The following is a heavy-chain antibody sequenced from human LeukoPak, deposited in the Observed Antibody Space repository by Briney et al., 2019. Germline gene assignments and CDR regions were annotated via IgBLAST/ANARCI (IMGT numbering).Heavy chain of an antibody. J-gene: IGHJ4*02. CDR3: AKIDVLFG. V-gene: IGHV3-21*01. Sequence: PGGSLRLSCAASGFTFSNYNMNWVRQAPGKGLEWVSSISSSSSYIYYADSVKGRFTISRDNSKNTLYLQMNSLRAEDTAVYYCAKIDVLFGWGQGTLVSVSS. CDR1: GFTFSNYN. D-gene: IGHD3-10*02. CDR2: ISSSSSYI.